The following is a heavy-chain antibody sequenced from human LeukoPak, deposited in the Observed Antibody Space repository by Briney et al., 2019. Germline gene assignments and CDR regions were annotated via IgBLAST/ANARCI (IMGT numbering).Heavy chain of an antibody. CDR2: IYYSGST. D-gene: IGHD4-17*01. V-gene: IGHV4-39*07. CDR3: ARATPGYGDYGQGAFDI. CDR1: GGSISSSSYY. Sequence: PSETLSLTCTVSGGSISSSSYYWGWIRQPPGKGLEWVGRIYYSGSTYYNPSLKSRVTISVDTSKNQFSLKLSSVTAADTAVYYCARATPGYGDYGQGAFDIWGQGTMVTVSS. J-gene: IGHJ3*02.